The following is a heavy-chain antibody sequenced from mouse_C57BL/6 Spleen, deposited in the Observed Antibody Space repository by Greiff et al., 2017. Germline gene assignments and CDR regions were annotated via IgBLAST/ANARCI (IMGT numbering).Heavy chain of an antibody. D-gene: IGHD4-1*01. V-gene: IGHV1-72*01. CDR3: ARPNWDHWYFDV. CDR2: IDPNSGGT. Sequence: PGRGLEWIGRIDPNSGGTKYNEKFKSKATLTVDKPSSTAYMQLSSLTSEDSAVYYGARPNWDHWYFDVWGTGTTVTVSS. J-gene: IGHJ1*03.